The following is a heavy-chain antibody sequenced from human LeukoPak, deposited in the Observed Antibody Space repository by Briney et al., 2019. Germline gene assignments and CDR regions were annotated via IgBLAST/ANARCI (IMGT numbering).Heavy chain of an antibody. V-gene: IGHV4-4*07. J-gene: IGHJ4*02. Sequence: PSETLSLTCTVSGGPISSSYWNWIRQPAGKGLEWIGRIYTSGSTNYNPSLKSRVTMSVDTSKNQFSLKLSSVTAADTAVYYCAKDSGLLIFDYWGQGTLVTVSS. CDR2: IYTSGST. D-gene: IGHD3-10*01. CDR1: GGPISSSY. CDR3: AKDSGLLIFDY.